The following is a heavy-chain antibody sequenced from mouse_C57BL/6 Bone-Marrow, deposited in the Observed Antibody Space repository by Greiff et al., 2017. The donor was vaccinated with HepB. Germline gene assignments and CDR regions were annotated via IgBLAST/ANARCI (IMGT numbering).Heavy chain of an antibody. Sequence: QVQLQQSGAELVRPGTSVKVSCKASGYAFTNYLIEWVKQKPGQGLEWIGVINPGSGGTNYNEKFKGKATLTADKSSSTAYMQLSSLTSEDSAVYFCARYGRPPYWYFDVWGTGTTVTVSS. CDR3: ARYGRPPYWYFDV. V-gene: IGHV1-54*01. CDR2: INPGSGGT. CDR1: GYAFTNYL. J-gene: IGHJ1*03. D-gene: IGHD1-1*01.